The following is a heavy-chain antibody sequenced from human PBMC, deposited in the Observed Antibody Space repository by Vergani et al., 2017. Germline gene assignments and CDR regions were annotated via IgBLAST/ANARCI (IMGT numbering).Heavy chain of an antibody. CDR3: ARRFSGSLDY. J-gene: IGHJ4*02. D-gene: IGHD1-26*01. CDR2: IYHSGST. CDR1: GYSISSGYY. Sequence: QVQLQESCPGLVKPSETLSLTCAVSGYSISSGYYWGWLRQPPGKGLEWIGSIYHSGSTSYNPSLTSRVTRSVDPSPNQFSLKLSTVTAADTAVYYCARRFSGSLDYWGQGTLVTVSS. V-gene: IGHV4-38-2*01.